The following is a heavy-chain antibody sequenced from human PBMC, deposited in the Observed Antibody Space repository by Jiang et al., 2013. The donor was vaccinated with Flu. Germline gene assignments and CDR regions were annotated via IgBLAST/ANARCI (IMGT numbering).Heavy chain of an antibody. J-gene: IGHJ4*02. CDR3: AKDGVAAAGTYYYFDY. Sequence: VQLVESGGGVVQPGGSLRLPCAASGFTFDDYAMHWVRQAPGKGLEWVSLISGDGGSTYYADSVKGRFTISRDNSKNSLYLQMSSLRTEDTALYYCAKDGVAAAGTYYYFDYWGQGTLVTVSS. CDR2: ISGDGGST. V-gene: IGHV3-43*02. D-gene: IGHD6-13*01. CDR1: GFTFDDYA.